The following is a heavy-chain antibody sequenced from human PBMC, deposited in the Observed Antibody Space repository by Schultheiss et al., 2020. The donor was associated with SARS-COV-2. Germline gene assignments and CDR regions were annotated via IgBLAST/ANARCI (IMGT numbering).Heavy chain of an antibody. CDR1: GGSFSGYY. D-gene: IGHD2-2*01. J-gene: IGHJ6*02. CDR3: ARVVYQPGGAWYYYYGMDV. Sequence: SETLSLTCAVYGGSFSGYYWSWIRQPPGKGLEWIGYIYYSGSTNYNPSLKSRVTISVDTSKNQFSLKLSSVTAADTAVYYCARVVYQPGGAWYYYYGMDVWGQGTTVTVSS. V-gene: IGHV4-59*08. CDR2: IYYSGST.